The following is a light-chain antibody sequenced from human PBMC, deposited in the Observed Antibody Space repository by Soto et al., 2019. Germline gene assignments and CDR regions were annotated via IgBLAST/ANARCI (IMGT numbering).Light chain of an antibody. CDR1: QSISSY. Sequence: DIQMTQSPSSLSASVGDRVTITCRASQSISSYLNSYQQNPGKAPKLLIYAASRLQSGVPSRFIGSGSATDFILTIISLQPEDFATYYCHQSYSTPPWTFGRGLKVDIK. CDR2: AAS. V-gene: IGKV1-39*01. CDR3: HQSYSTPPWT. J-gene: IGKJ1*01.